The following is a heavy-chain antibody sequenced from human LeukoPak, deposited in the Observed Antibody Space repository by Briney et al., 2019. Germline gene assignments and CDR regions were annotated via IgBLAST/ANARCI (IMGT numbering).Heavy chain of an antibody. J-gene: IGHJ4*02. Sequence: ASVKVSCKASGYTFTSYDINWVRQATGQGLEWMGWMNPNSGNTGYAQKFQGRVTMTRNTSISTAYMELSSLRSEDTAVYYCARGPGSLYYYHYDSSGYYYGDYWGQGTLVTVSS. CDR3: ARGPGSLYYYHYDSSGYYYGDY. D-gene: IGHD3-22*01. V-gene: IGHV1-8*01. CDR1: GYTFTSYD. CDR2: MNPNSGNT.